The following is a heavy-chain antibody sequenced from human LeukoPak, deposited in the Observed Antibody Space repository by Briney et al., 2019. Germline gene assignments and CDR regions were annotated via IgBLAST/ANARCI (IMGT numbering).Heavy chain of an antibody. Sequence: GGSLRLSCAASGFTFSTYAMSWVRQAPGKGLEWVSGVRGTGTDTYYADSVKGRFTISRDNSKNTLYLQMNSLRAEDTAINYCAKTSRANSAYDSPFDYWGQGTLVTVSS. V-gene: IGHV3-23*01. CDR1: GFTFSTYA. CDR3: AKTSRANSAYDSPFDY. CDR2: VRGTGTDT. D-gene: IGHD5-12*01. J-gene: IGHJ4*02.